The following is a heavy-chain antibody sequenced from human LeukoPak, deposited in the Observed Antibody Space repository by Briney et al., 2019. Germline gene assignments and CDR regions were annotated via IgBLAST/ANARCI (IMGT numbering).Heavy chain of an antibody. CDR2: ISGSGGST. CDR1: GFTFSSYA. J-gene: IGHJ4*02. CDR3: AKDINWNDGFDY. D-gene: IGHD1-1*01. Sequence: GGSLRLSCAASGFTFSSYAMSWVRQAPGKWLEWVSAISGSGGSTYYADSVKGRFTISRDNSKNTLYLQMNSLRAEDTAVYYCAKDINWNDGFDYWGQGTLVTVSS. V-gene: IGHV3-23*01.